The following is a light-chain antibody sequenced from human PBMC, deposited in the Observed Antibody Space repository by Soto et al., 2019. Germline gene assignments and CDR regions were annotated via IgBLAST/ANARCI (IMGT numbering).Light chain of an antibody. Sequence: EFVLTQSPATLSLSPGERATLSCRASQNISVYLAWYRQKPGQAPRLLIYGTSTRVTGIPARFSGSGSGTEFTLTISSLQSEDFAVYYCQQYYNWPLTFGGGTKVDIK. V-gene: IGKV3-15*01. CDR1: QNISVY. J-gene: IGKJ4*01. CDR3: QQYYNWPLT. CDR2: GTS.